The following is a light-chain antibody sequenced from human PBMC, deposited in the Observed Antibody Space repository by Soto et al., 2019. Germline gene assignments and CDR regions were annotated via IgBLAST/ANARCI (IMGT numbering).Light chain of an antibody. CDR2: GAS. CDR1: QSVSSNY. J-gene: IGKJ2*01. V-gene: IGKV3-20*01. Sequence: EIVLTQSPGTLSLSPGERATLSCRASQSVSSNYLAWYQQKPGQAHRLLIYGASNRATGIPDRFSGSGSGTGFTLTISRLEPEDFAVYFCQKYGSSPQFTFGQGPKVEIK. CDR3: QKYGSSPQFT.